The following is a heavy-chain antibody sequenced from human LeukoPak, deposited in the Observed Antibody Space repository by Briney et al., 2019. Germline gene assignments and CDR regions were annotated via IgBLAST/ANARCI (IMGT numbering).Heavy chain of an antibody. D-gene: IGHD4-17*01. J-gene: IGHJ4*02. CDR1: GFTFSDYG. V-gene: IGHV3-33*01. CDR2: IWYDGSNK. CDR3: ARGITTVTTGPFDY. Sequence: PGGSLRLSCAASGFTFSDYGMHWVRQAPGKGLEWVAVIWYDGSNKYYADSVKGRFTISRDNSRNTLYLQMNSLRAEDTAVYYCARGITTVTTGPFDYWGQGTLVTVSS.